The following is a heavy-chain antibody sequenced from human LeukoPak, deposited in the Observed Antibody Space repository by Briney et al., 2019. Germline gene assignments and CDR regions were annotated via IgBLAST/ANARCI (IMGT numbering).Heavy chain of an antibody. Sequence: TGGSLRLSCAASGFTFSSYGMHRVRQAPGKGLEWVAVISSDGSIDYYADSVGGRFTVSRDNSKNTMYLQVNSLRAEDTAVYYCARDALGIVPVQFDHWGQGTLVTVSS. CDR1: GFTFSSYG. CDR2: ISSDGSID. CDR3: ARDALGIVPVQFDH. V-gene: IGHV3-30*03. D-gene: IGHD2-2*01. J-gene: IGHJ4*02.